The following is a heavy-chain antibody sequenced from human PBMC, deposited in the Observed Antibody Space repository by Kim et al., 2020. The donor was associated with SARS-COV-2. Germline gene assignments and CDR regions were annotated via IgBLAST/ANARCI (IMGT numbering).Heavy chain of an antibody. J-gene: IGHJ3*01. CDR3: ARDHAIFGVVAV. D-gene: IGHD3-3*01. Sequence: NYAQKFQGRVNMTRDTSISTAYMELSRLRSDDTAVYYCARDHAIFGVVAVWGQGTMVTVSS. V-gene: IGHV1-2*02.